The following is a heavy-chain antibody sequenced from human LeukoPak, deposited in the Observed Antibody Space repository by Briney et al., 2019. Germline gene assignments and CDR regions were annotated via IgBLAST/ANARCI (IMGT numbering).Heavy chain of an antibody. V-gene: IGHV1-18*01. Sequence: WASVKVSCKASGYTFTSYGISWVRQAPGQGLQWRGGISAYNGNTNYAQKLQGRVTMTTDTSTSTAYMELRSLRSDDTAVYFCARGGIVVVPAAMPTFCYYYYGMDVCGQGTTVTVSS. CDR3: ARGGIVVVPAAMPTFCYYYYGMDV. CDR2: ISAYNGNT. CDR1: GYTFTSYG. D-gene: IGHD2-2*01. J-gene: IGHJ6*02.